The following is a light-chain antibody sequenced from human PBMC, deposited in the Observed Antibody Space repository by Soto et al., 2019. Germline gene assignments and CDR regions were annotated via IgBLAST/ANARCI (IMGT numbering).Light chain of an antibody. CDR1: SSDVGGYNY. Sequence: QSALTQPPSVSGSPGKSITISCTGTSSDVGGYNYVSWYQQHPGKAPKLMIYEVSNRPSGVSNRFSGSKSGNTASLTISGLQAEDEDDYYCSSYTSSSTNVFGTGNKVTV. CDR3: SSYTSSSTNV. CDR2: EVS. V-gene: IGLV2-14*01. J-gene: IGLJ1*01.